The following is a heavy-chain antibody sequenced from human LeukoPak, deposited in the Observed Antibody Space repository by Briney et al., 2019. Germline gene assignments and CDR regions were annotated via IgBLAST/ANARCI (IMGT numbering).Heavy chain of an antibody. CDR3: AKDNRRHYTSGPNPDSLH. CDR1: GFTFSSYA. J-gene: IGHJ4*02. D-gene: IGHD6-19*01. Sequence: GGSLSLSCAASGFTFSSYAMHWVRQAPGKGLEWVAVISYDGSNKYYADSVKGRFTISRDNAKNSLYLQMNSLRVEDTAFYYCAKDNRRHYTSGPNPDSLHWGQGALVTVSS. V-gene: IGHV3-30-3*01. CDR2: ISYDGSNK.